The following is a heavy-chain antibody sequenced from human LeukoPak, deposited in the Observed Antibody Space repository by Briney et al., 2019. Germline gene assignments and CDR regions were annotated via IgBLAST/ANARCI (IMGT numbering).Heavy chain of an antibody. CDR1: GFTFSSYS. V-gene: IGHV3-21*01. CDR2: ISSSSSYI. D-gene: IGHD2-21*02. J-gene: IGHJ4*02. Sequence: GGSLRLSCATSGFTFSSYSMNWVRQAPGKGLEWVSSISSSSSYIYYADSVKGRFTISRGNAKNSLYLQMNSLRAEDTAVYYCAREPYCGGDYYSPINFDYWGQGTLVTVSS. CDR3: AREPYCGGDYYSPINFDY.